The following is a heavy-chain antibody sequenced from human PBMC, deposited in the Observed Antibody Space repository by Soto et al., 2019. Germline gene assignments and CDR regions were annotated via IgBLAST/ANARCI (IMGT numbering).Heavy chain of an antibody. CDR1: GFTFSSYA. CDR2: ITDTGGDT. D-gene: IGHD3-10*01. J-gene: IGHJ4*02. Sequence: GGSLRLSCAASGFTFSSYAMSWVRQAPGKGLEWVSTITDTGGDTKYADSVRGRFTMSRDNSKKTLYLQMNSLRVEDSALYYCARGSTDSYPGSRIFDFWGRGTLVTVSS. CDR3: ARGSTDSYPGSRIFDF. V-gene: IGHV3-23*01.